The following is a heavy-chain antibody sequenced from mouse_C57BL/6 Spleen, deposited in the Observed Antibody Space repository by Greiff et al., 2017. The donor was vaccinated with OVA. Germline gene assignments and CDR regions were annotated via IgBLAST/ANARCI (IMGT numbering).Heavy chain of an antibody. CDR2: IHPNSGST. J-gene: IGHJ1*03. V-gene: IGHV1-64*01. CDR3: ARREAYGNSWYFDV. CDR1: GYTFTSYW. D-gene: IGHD2-1*01. Sequence: QVQLQQPGAELVKPGASVKLSCKASGYTFTSYWMHWVKQRPGQGLEWIGMIHPNSGSTNYNEKFKSKATLTVDKSSSTAYMQLSSLTSEDSAVYYCARREAYGNSWYFDVWGTGTTVTVSS.